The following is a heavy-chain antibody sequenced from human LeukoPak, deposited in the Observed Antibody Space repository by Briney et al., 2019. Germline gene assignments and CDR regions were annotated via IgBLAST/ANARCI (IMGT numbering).Heavy chain of an antibody. J-gene: IGHJ5*02. CDR2: ISSSGSHI. CDR3: ARAYGGNYRFENWFDL. V-gene: IGHV3-21*01. Sequence: PGGSLRLSCAASGFTFTNAWMSWVRQAPGKGLEWVSSISSSGSHIYYADSVKVRITISRDNAKNSVYLQMNSLRAEDTAVYYCARAYGGNYRFENWFDLWGQGTLVTVSS. CDR1: GFTFTNAW. D-gene: IGHD4-23*01.